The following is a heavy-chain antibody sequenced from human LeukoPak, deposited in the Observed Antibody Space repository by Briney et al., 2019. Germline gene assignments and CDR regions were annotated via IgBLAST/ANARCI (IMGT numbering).Heavy chain of an antibody. J-gene: IGHJ4*02. D-gene: IGHD6-19*01. CDR2: ISGSGGST. CDR1: GFTFSSYG. Sequence: GGSLRLSCAASGFTFSSYGMTWVRQAPGKGLEWVSVISGSGGSTNYADSVKGRFTISRDNSKNTLYLQMNSLGAEDTAVYYCAKDRGRAVAGSEFDYWGQGTLVTVSS. V-gene: IGHV3-23*01. CDR3: AKDRGRAVAGSEFDY.